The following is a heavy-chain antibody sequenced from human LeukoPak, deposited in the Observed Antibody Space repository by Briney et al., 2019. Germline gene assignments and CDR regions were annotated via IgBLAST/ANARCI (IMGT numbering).Heavy chain of an antibody. CDR1: GGSINSGTYY. CDR2: VDHTGST. CDR3: ARGRVSSSTWYSTYYYYFYMDV. V-gene: IGHV4-61*03. Sequence: SETLSLTCTVSGGSINSGTYYWTWIRQPPGKGLEWIGYVDHTGSTNFNPSLNGRVSISRDTTKNLFSLRLRSVTAADTAVYFCARGRVSSSTWYSTYYYYFYMDVWGKGTTVTVSS. J-gene: IGHJ6*03. D-gene: IGHD1-1*01.